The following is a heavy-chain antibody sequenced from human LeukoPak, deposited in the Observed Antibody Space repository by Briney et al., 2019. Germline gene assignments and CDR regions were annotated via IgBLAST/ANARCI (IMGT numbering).Heavy chain of an antibody. V-gene: IGHV3-66*01. CDR3: ARVDSRTAQFDY. Sequence: GGPLRLSCAVSGFNVSSNYLNWVRQAPGEGPEWVSVIYSGGSTYYAGSVKGRFTISRDNSKNTLYLQMNSLRAEDTAVYHCARVDSRTAQFDYWGQGTLVTVSS. D-gene: IGHD6-13*01. CDR2: IYSGGST. J-gene: IGHJ4*02. CDR1: GFNVSSNY.